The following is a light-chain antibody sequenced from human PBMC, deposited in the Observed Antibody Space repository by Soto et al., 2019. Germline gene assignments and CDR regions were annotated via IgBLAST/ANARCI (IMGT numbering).Light chain of an antibody. Sequence: DIRLTQSPSSLSASVGDRVTSSCRASQSISTYLMWYQQKPGKAPNLLIYGASGLQNGVPSRFTGSGSGTEFTLTITGLQPEDFGTYYCQQSSITPRTFGQGTKVYIK. J-gene: IGKJ1*01. CDR2: GAS. CDR1: QSISTY. V-gene: IGKV1-39*01. CDR3: QQSSITPRT.